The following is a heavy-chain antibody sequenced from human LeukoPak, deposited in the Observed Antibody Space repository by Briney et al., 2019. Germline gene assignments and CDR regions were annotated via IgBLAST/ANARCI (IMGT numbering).Heavy chain of an antibody. D-gene: IGHD4/OR15-4a*01. CDR3: ARGGTQLTFPV. Sequence: PSETLSLTCTVSGGPISSYYWSWIRQPPGKGLEWIGYIYYSGSANYNPSLKSRVTISVDTSKNQFSLKLASVSAADTAVYYCARGGTQLTFPVWGQGTLVTVSS. CDR2: IYYSGSA. CDR1: GGPISSYY. J-gene: IGHJ4*02. V-gene: IGHV4-59*01.